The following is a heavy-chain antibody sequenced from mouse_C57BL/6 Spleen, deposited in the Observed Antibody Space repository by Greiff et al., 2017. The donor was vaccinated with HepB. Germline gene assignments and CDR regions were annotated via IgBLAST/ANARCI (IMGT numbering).Heavy chain of an antibody. CDR1: GFTFSSYG. CDR2: ISSGGSYT. D-gene: IGHD2-4*01. J-gene: IGHJ2*01. Sequence: EVMLVESGGDLVKPGGSLKLSCAASGFTFSSYGMSWVRQTPDKRLEWVATISSGGSYTYYPDSVRWRFTISRDNAKNPLYLQMSSLKSEDTAMYDCARQDDYAYFDYWGQGTTLTVSS. CDR3: ARQDDYAYFDY. V-gene: IGHV5-6*01.